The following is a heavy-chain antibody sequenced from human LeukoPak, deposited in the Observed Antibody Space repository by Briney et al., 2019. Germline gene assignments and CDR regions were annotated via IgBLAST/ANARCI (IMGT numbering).Heavy chain of an antibody. CDR3: ARDSNGPAF. J-gene: IGHJ4*02. CDR2: INGNGGST. CDR1: RFTFSDYS. Sequence: PGGSLGLSCSASRFTFSDYSMHWVRQAPGKGLEYVSAINGNGGSTYYADSVKGRFTISRDNSKTTLYLQMNSLRADDTAVYYCARDSNGPAFWGQGTLVTVSS. D-gene: IGHD6-19*01. V-gene: IGHV3-64*04.